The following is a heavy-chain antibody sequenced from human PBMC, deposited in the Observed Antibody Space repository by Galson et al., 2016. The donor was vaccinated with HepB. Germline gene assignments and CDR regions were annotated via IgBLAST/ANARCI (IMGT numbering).Heavy chain of an antibody. V-gene: IGHV3-30-3*01. Sequence: SLRLSCAASGFSFSSYAMHWVRQAPGKGLEWVAVISYDGSKKYYTDSVKGRFTISRDNSKNTLYLQMNSQRTEDTAVYYCARDRSLKNRDYEGDYWGQGTLVTVSS. CDR1: GFSFSSYA. J-gene: IGHJ4*02. CDR2: ISYDGSKK. CDR3: ARDRSLKNRDYEGDY. D-gene: IGHD4-17*01.